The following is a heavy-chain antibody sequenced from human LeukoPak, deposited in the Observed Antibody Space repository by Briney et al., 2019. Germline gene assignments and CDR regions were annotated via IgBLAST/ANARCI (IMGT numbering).Heavy chain of an antibody. J-gene: IGHJ5*02. CDR1: GGSMSGYY. V-gene: IGHV4-4*07. D-gene: IGHD6-13*01. CDR3: ARNGWQQLTNWFDP. Sequence: PSETLSLTCTVSGGSMSGYYWSWIRQPAGKGLEWIGRIYTSGSTNFNPSLKSRVTISVDTSKNQFSLKLSSVTAADTAVYYCARNGWQQLTNWFDPWGQGTLVTVSS. CDR2: IYTSGST.